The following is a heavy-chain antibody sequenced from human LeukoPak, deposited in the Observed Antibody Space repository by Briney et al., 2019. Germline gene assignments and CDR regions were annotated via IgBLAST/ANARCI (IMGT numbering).Heavy chain of an antibody. CDR1: GFTFSDYY. D-gene: IGHD3-10*01. Sequence: RGSLRLSCAASGFTFSDYYMSWIRQAPGKGLEWVSYISSSSSYTNYADSVKGRFTISRDNAKNSLYLQMNSLRAEDTAVYYCARDRTTMVYWGQGTLVTVSS. J-gene: IGHJ4*02. CDR2: ISSSSSYT. CDR3: ARDRTTMVY. V-gene: IGHV3-11*05.